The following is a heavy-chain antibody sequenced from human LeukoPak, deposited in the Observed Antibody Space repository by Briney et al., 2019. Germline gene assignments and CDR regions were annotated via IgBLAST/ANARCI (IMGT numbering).Heavy chain of an antibody. CDR1: GDTFSSYA. Sequence: GSSVKVSCKASGDTFSSYAISWVRQAPGQGLEWMGGIIPIFGTANYAQKFQGRVTITADESTSTAYMELSSLRSEDTAVYYCAAPHCSSTSCYDYYYYYMDVWGKGTTVTVSS. CDR3: AAPHCSSTSCYDYYYYYMDV. V-gene: IGHV1-69*01. CDR2: IIPIFGTA. D-gene: IGHD2-2*01. J-gene: IGHJ6*03.